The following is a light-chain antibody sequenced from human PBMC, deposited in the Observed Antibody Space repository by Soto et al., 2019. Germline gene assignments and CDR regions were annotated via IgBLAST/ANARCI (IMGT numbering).Light chain of an antibody. V-gene: IGKV1-12*01. Sequence: DIQMTQSPSSVYASVGDRVTITCRASQGISSWLAWYQQKPGKAPKLLIYAASSLQSGVPSRFSVSGSGTDFTLTVSRLKNEDCATYYCQQANSFTITFCQGTRLEIK. CDR1: QGISSW. J-gene: IGKJ5*01. CDR2: AAS. CDR3: QQANSFTIT.